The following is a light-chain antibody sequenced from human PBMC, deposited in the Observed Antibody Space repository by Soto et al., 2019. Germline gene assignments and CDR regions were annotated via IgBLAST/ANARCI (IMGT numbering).Light chain of an antibody. CDR1: QSVSID. V-gene: IGKV3-11*01. CDR3: QHRHN. Sequence: EIVLTQSPATLSLSPGERATLSCRASQSVSIDFAWYQQKPGQAPRLLIYDASNRATGIPARFSGSGSGTAFTLTISSLEPEDFAVYYCQHRHNFGPGTKVDIK. CDR2: DAS. J-gene: IGKJ3*01.